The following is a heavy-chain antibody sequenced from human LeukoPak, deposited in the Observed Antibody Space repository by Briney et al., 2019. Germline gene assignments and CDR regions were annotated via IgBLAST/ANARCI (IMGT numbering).Heavy chain of an antibody. CDR1: GFTFDDYA. V-gene: IGHV3-43*02. CDR2: ISGDGGST. CDR3: AKDIGGYGNPDY. D-gene: IGHD5-12*01. Sequence: PGGSLRLSCAASGFTFDDYAMHWVRQAPGKGLEWVSLISGDGGSTYYADSVKGRFTISRDNSKNSLYLQMSSLRTEDTALYYCAKDIGGYGNPDYWGQGTLVTVSS. J-gene: IGHJ4*02.